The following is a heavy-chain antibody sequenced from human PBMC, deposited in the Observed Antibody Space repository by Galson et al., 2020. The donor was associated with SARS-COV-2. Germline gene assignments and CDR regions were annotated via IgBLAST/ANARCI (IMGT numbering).Heavy chain of an antibody. Sequence: SETLSLTCPVSGGSIDRPDNYWAWIRQPPGKGLEYIGYIFHNGAAYYSPSLKSRLTISLDTSKDEFYLRLNSVTAADTAVYYCATIPIYCIYWYFDLWGRGTLVSVSS. V-gene: IGHV4-30-4*08. D-gene: IGHD1-26*01. J-gene: IGHJ2*01. CDR1: GGSIDRPDNY. CDR2: IFHNGAA. CDR3: ATIPIYCIYWYFDL.